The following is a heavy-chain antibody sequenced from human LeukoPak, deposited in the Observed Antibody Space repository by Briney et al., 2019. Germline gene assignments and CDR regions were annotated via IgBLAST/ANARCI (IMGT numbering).Heavy chain of an antibody. V-gene: IGHV3-53*01. Sequence: GGSLRLSGAASVFTVSSSYMSWVRQAPGKGLEWVSVIYSGGRTSYADSVKGRFTISKDNSKNTLHLQMNRLRAEDTAVYYCAKRARPIGGGFDYWGQGTLVSVSS. D-gene: IGHD3-16*01. CDR1: VFTVSSSY. CDR2: IYSGGRT. CDR3: AKRARPIGGGFDY. J-gene: IGHJ4*02.